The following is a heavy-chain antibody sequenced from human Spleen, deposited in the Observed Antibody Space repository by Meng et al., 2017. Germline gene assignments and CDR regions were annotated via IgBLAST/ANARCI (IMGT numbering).Heavy chain of an antibody. CDR3: ARDVVSSRWHAIDY. CDR2: VSAYIGKT. J-gene: IGHJ4*02. V-gene: IGHV1-18*04. Sequence: ASVKVSCKASGYTFTGYYIHWVRQAPGQGLEWMGWVSAYIGKTDYEQRFQGRVTLTTDTSTSTAYMELRSLRSDDTAVYFCARDVVSSRWHAIDYWGQGTLVTVSS. D-gene: IGHD6-13*01. CDR1: GYTFTGYY.